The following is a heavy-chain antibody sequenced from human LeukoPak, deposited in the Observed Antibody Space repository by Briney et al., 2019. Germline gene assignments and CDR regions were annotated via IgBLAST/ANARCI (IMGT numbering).Heavy chain of an antibody. CDR2: MNPNSGNA. V-gene: IGHV1-8*01. D-gene: IGHD3-16*01. Sequence: ASVKVSCKASGYTFSSYDINWVRQATGQGLEWMGWMNPNSGNAGYAQKFQGRVTMTRNTSISTAYMELSSLRSEDTAVYYCARDNDSRDPPHFDYWGQGTLVTVSS. J-gene: IGHJ4*02. CDR1: GYTFSSYD. CDR3: ARDNDSRDPPHFDY.